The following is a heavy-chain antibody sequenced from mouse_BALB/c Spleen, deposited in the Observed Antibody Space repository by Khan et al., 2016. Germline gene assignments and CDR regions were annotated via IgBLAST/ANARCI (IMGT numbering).Heavy chain of an antibody. Sequence: EVQLVESGGGLVQPGGSMKHSCVASGFTFSNYWMNWVRQSPEKGLEWVAEIRLKSNNYATHYAESVKGRFTISRDDSKSSVYLQMNNLRAEDTGIYYCTSGNYYWGQGTTLTVSS. V-gene: IGHV6-6*02. J-gene: IGHJ2*01. CDR1: GFTFSNYW. CDR3: TSGNYY. CDR2: IRLKSNNYAT. D-gene: IGHD2-1*01.